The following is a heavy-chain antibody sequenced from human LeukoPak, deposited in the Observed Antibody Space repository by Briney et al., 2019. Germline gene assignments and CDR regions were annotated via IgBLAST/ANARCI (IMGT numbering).Heavy chain of an antibody. D-gene: IGHD2-21*01. CDR2: INHSGST. Sequence: SETLSLTCAVYGGSFSGYYWSWIRQPPGNGLEWIGEINHSGSTNYNPSLKSRVTISVDTSKNQFSLKLSFVTAADTAVYYCARVQSVAIGFDPWGQGTLVTVSS. J-gene: IGHJ5*02. V-gene: IGHV4-34*01. CDR3: ARVQSVAIGFDP. CDR1: GGSFSGYY.